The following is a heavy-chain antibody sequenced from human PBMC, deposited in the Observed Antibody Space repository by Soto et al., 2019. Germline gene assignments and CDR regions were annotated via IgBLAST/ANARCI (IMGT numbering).Heavy chain of an antibody. D-gene: IGHD2-15*01. CDR1: GFTFSSYA. J-gene: IGHJ5*02. Sequence: GGSLRLSCAASGFTFSSYAMSWVRQAPGKGLEWVSAISGSGGSTYYADSVKGRFTISRDNSKNTLYLQMNSLRAEDTAVYYCANAYCSGGTCSALRRGSFDPWGQGTLVTVSS. CDR2: ISGSGGST. CDR3: ANAYCSGGTCSALRRGSFDP. V-gene: IGHV3-23*01.